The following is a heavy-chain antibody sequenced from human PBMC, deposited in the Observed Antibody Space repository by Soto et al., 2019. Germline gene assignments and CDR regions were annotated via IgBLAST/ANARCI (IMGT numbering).Heavy chain of an antibody. J-gene: IGHJ5*02. CDR1: GFSLSTSAVG. Sequence: QITLKESGPTLVKPTQTLTLTCTFSGFSLSTSAVGVGWIRQPPGKALEWLVVIFWNDDKRYSPSLKSRLTITKDSSKNQVVLTMTNLDPVDTGTYYCARRRGATATGGAFDPWGQGTLVTVSS. D-gene: IGHD4-17*01. CDR3: ARRRGATATGGAFDP. V-gene: IGHV2-5*01. CDR2: IFWNDDK.